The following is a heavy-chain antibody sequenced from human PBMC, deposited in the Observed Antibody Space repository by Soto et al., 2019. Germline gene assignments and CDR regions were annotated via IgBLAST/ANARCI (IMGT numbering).Heavy chain of an antibody. CDR1: GDSGSSNRAA. CDR2: TYYRSKWYN. D-gene: IGHD1-26*01. V-gene: IGHV6-1*01. J-gene: IGHJ3*02. Sequence: SQTRSVTCAISGDSGSSNRAAWNWIRQSPSRGLEWLGRTYYRSKWYNDYAVSVKSRITINPDTSKNQFSLQLNSVTPEDTAVYYCARERVRRGSYWGDAFDIWGQGTMVTVSS. CDR3: ARERVRRGSYWGDAFDI.